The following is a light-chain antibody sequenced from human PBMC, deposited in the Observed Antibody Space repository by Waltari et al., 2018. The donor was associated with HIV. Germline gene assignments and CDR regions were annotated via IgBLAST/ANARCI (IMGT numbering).Light chain of an antibody. CDR1: NIGSKS. V-gene: IGLV3-21*04. J-gene: IGLJ3*02. CDR3: QVWDTTTDQWV. Sequence: SYVLTQPPSVSVDPGETARITCGGTNIGSKSVQWYQQKPGHSPVLVIYDDKDRPSGIPERVSGSSSGHTATLTSSRVEAGDEADYYCQVWDTTTDQWVFGGGTELAVL. CDR2: DDK.